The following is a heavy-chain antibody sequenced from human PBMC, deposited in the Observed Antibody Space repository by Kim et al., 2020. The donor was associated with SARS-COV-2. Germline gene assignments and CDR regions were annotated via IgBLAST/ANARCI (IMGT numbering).Heavy chain of an antibody. J-gene: IGHJ4*02. CDR2: IYYSGST. CDR1: GGSISSGGYY. D-gene: IGHD3-10*01. V-gene: IGHV4-31*03. CDR3: ARRPTSPLTMVRGVGTDPFDY. Sequence: SETLSLTCTVSGGSISSGGYYWSWIRQHPGKGLEWIGYIYYSGSTYYNPSLKSRVTISVDTSKNQFSLKLSSVTAADTAVYYCARRPTSPLTMVRGVGTDPFDYWGQGTLVTVSS.